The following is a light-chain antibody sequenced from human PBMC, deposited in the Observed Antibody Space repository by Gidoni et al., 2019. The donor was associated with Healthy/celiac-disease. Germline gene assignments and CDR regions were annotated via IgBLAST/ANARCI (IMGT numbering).Light chain of an antibody. Sequence: DIVMTQAPDSLAVSRGERANINCKSSQSVLYSSNNKNYLAWYQQKPGQPPKLLIYWASTRESCVPDLFSGSGSATDFPLTISSLPAEYVAVYYCQQYYSTPLTFGGXTKVEIK. J-gene: IGKJ4*01. CDR1: QSVLYSSNNKNY. V-gene: IGKV4-1*01. CDR2: WAS. CDR3: QQYYSTPLT.